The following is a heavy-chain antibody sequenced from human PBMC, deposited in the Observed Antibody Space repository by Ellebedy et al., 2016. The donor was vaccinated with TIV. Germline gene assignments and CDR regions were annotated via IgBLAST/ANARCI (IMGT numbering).Heavy chain of an antibody. Sequence: GESLKISCVASGFTFSGYAMSWVRQAPGKGLEWVSGINNGGRTTSYADSVKGRFTISRDNSRSTLYLQMNRLRAEDSAVYYCAKDMVFGDGKWEIDVWGQGTTVTVSS. CDR1: GFTFSGYA. D-gene: IGHD1-26*01. J-gene: IGHJ6*02. CDR3: AKDMVFGDGKWEIDV. CDR2: INNGGRTT. V-gene: IGHV3-23*01.